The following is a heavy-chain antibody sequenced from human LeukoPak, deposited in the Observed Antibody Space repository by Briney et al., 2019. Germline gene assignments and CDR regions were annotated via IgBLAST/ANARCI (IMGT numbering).Heavy chain of an antibody. Sequence: GGSLRLSCAAPGFTFSSYWMSWVRQAPGKGLEWVANIKQDGSEKYYVDSVKGRFTISRDNAKNSLYLQMNSLRAEDTAVYYCARESKYCGGDCYSGVEIYWGQGTLVTVSS. CDR2: IKQDGSEK. D-gene: IGHD2-21*02. CDR1: GFTFSSYW. V-gene: IGHV3-7*01. CDR3: ARESKYCGGDCYSGVEIY. J-gene: IGHJ4*02.